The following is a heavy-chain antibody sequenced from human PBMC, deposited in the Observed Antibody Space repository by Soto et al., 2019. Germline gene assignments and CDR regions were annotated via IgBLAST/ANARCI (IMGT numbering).Heavy chain of an antibody. J-gene: IGHJ5*02. Sequence: ESGGGFVRPGGTLRLSCAASGFTFSKTWMTWVRQAPGKGLEWVGRIRSKVDGGTPDYAASVRGRFVISRDDSTNTLYLQMNSLKDEDTALYYCSSVWGIRPSWGQGTLVTVSS. CDR2: IRSKVDGGTP. D-gene: IGHD3-16*01. V-gene: IGHV3-15*05. CDR3: SSVWGIRPS. CDR1: GFTFSKTW.